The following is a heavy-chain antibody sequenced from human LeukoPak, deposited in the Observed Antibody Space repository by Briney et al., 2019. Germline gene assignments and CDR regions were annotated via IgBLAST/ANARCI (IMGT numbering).Heavy chain of an antibody. CDR3: ARGPRSSSWYGIPFDY. CDR1: GYTFASYD. V-gene: IGHV1-8*02. CDR2: MNPNSGYT. Sequence: ASVKVSCKASGYTFASYDINWVRQATGQGLEWMGRMNPNSGYTGYAQKFQGRVTMTRDTSINTAYIELSSLKSDDTAVYFCARGPRSSSWYGIPFDYWGQGTLVTVSS. D-gene: IGHD6-13*01. J-gene: IGHJ4*02.